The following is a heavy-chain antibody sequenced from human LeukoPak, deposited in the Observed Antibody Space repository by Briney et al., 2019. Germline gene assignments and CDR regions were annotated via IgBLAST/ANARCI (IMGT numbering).Heavy chain of an antibody. CDR2: MYHNRGT. J-gene: IGHJ6*04. V-gene: IGHV4-38-2*01. CDR1: GYSISSGYY. Sequence: SETLSLTCAVSGYSISSGYYWGWIRQPPAKGLEWIGSMYHNRGTYYNPSLKSRVTISMDTSKNQFSLRLSSVTAADTAVYYCASYYASGVSAYDYFGMDVWGKGTTVTVSS. CDR3: ASYYASGVSAYDYFGMDV. D-gene: IGHD3-10*01.